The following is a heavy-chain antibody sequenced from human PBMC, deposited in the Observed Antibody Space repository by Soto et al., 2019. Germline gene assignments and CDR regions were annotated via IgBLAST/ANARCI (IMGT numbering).Heavy chain of an antibody. CDR3: ARGHSTDCSNGVCSFFYNHEMDV. V-gene: IGHV1-2*04. J-gene: IGHJ6*02. CDR2: INPKSGGT. CDR1: GYSFTDYH. D-gene: IGHD2-8*01. Sequence: ASVKVSCKASGYSFTDYHIHWVRQAPGQGLEWLGRINPKSGGTSTAQKFQGWVTMTRDRSISTVYMELTRLRSDDTSVYFCARGHSTDCSNGVCSFFYNHEMDVWGQGTTVTVSS.